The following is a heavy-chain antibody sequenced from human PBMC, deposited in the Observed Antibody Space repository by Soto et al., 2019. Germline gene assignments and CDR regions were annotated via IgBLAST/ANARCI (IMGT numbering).Heavy chain of an antibody. Sequence: GGSLRLSCAASGFTFSSHSMNWVRQAQGKGLEWVSYISSSSSTISYADSVKGRFTISRDNAKNSLYLQMNSLRAEDTAVYYCASFRDYWGQGTLVTVSS. CDR1: GFTFSSHS. V-gene: IGHV3-48*01. CDR2: ISSSSSTI. CDR3: ASFRDY. J-gene: IGHJ4*02.